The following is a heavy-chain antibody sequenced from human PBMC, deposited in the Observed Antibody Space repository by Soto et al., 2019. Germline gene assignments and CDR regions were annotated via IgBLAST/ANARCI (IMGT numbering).Heavy chain of an antibody. CDR1: GYTFTGYY. CDR3: ARVRSGSYSPFDY. Sequence: GASVKVSCKASGYTFTGYYMHWVRQAPGQGLEWMGWINPNSGGTNYAQKFQGRVTMTRDTSISTAYMELSRLRSDDTAVYYCARVRSGSYSPFDYWGQGTLVTVSS. D-gene: IGHD1-26*01. V-gene: IGHV1-2*02. J-gene: IGHJ4*02. CDR2: INPNSGGT.